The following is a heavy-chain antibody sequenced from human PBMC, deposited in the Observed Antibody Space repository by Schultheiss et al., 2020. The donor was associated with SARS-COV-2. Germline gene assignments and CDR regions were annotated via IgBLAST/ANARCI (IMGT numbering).Heavy chain of an antibody. Sequence: GGSLRLSCAASGFTFSSYSMNWVRQAPGKGLEWVANIKQDGSEKYYVDSVKGRFTISRDNAKNSLYLQMNSLRAEDTAVYYCARGTDTAMAGGYYYYGMDVWGQGTTVTVSS. D-gene: IGHD5-18*01. V-gene: IGHV3-7*01. J-gene: IGHJ6*02. CDR1: GFTFSSYS. CDR2: IKQDGSEK. CDR3: ARGTDTAMAGGYYYYGMDV.